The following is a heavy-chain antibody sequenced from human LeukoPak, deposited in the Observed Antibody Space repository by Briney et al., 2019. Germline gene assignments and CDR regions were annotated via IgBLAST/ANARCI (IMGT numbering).Heavy chain of an antibody. V-gene: IGHV4-39*07. CDR2: IYYFGTT. CDR1: GGSIIDSSYY. J-gene: IGHJ4*02. D-gene: IGHD6-13*01. Sequence: SETLSLTCAVSGGSIIDSSYYWGWIRQPPGKGLEWIGNIYYFGTTLHNPSLKSRVTMSVDTSKNQFSLKLSSVTAADTAVYYCARDSHAWYGQYYFDFWGQGALVTISS. CDR3: ARDSHAWYGQYYFDF.